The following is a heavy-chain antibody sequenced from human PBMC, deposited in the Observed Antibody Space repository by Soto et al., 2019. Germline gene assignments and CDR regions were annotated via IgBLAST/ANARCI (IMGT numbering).Heavy chain of an antibody. J-gene: IGHJ4*02. CDR3: ATVDIVATGSWVFDY. V-gene: IGHV1-18*01. Sequence: QVQLVQSGAEVKKPGASVKVSCKASGYTFTSYGISWVRQAPGQGLEWMGWISAYNGNTNYAQKLQGRVTMTTDTSTSTAYMERRSLRSDDTAVYYCATVDIVATGSWVFDYWGQGTLVTVSS. CDR2: ISAYNGNT. D-gene: IGHD5-12*01. CDR1: GYTFTSYG.